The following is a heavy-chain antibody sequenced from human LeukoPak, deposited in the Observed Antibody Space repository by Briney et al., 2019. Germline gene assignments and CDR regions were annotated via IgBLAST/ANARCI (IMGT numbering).Heavy chain of an antibody. J-gene: IGHJ4*02. Sequence: GGSLRLSCAASGFILSTHGMHWVRQAPGKGLEWVAGMWYDESRADYADSVKGRFTISRDMSKNTLNLQMNSLRVEDTAMFYCARDLSFGSLDFRGQGTLVTVSS. CDR1: GFILSTHG. CDR2: MWYDESRA. CDR3: ARDLSFGSLDF. V-gene: IGHV3-33*01. D-gene: IGHD1-26*01.